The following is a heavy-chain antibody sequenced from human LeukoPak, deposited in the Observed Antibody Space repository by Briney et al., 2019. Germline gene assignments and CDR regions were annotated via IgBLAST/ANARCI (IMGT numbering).Heavy chain of an antibody. CDR1: GFTVSSNY. CDR2: IYSGGST. D-gene: IGHD6-6*01. CDR3: ARAPEQLGGIDY. Sequence: GGSLRLSCAASGFTVSSNYMSWVRQAPGKGLEWVSVIYSGGSTYYADSVKGRFTISRDNSKNTLYLQMNSLRAEDTAVYYCARAPEQLGGIDYWGQGTLVTVSS. J-gene: IGHJ4*02. V-gene: IGHV3-53*01.